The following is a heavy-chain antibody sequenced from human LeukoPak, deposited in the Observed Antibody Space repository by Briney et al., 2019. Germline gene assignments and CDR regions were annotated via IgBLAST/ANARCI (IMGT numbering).Heavy chain of an antibody. CDR2: IYTSGST. D-gene: IGHD4-23*01. J-gene: IGHJ3*02. V-gene: IGHV4-61*02. CDR1: AVSFSIGSYY. CDR3: ARAGGNLAAFDI. Sequence: PSQTLSLTCTVSAVSFSIGSYYWSWIRQPAGKGLEWIGRIYTSGSTNYNPSLKSRVTISVDTSKNQFSLKLSSVTAADTAVYYCARAGGNLAAFDIWGQGTMVTVSS.